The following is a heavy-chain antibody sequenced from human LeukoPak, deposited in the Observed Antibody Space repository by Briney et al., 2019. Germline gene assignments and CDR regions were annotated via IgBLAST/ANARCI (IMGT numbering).Heavy chain of an antibody. Sequence: SVKVSCKASGGTFSSYDISWVRQAPGQGLEWMGRIIPIFGTANYAQKFQGRVTITTDESTSTAYMELSSLRSEDTAVYYCARENGGYDFWSGYGSRFDPWGQGTLVTVSS. CDR3: ARENGGYDFWSGYGSRFDP. CDR2: IIPIFGTA. V-gene: IGHV1-69*05. J-gene: IGHJ5*02. D-gene: IGHD3-3*01. CDR1: GGTFSSYD.